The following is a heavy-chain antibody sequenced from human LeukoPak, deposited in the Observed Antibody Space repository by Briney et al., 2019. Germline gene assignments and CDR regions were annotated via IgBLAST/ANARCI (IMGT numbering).Heavy chain of an antibody. J-gene: IGHJ5*02. Sequence: PGGSLRLSCAASGFTFSNYAMNWVRQAPGKGLEWVSAITGSGGSTDYADSVKRRFTISRDNSKNTLYLQMNILRAEDTAVYYCAKDPRHFDILTGYSWFDPWGQGTLVTVSS. CDR3: AKDPRHFDILTGYSWFDP. CDR1: GFTFSNYA. D-gene: IGHD3-9*01. CDR2: ITGSGGST. V-gene: IGHV3-23*01.